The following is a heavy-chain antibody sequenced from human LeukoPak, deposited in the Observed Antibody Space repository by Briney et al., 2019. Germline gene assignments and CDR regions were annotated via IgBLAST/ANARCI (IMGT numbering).Heavy chain of an antibody. D-gene: IGHD6-13*01. Sequence: GGSLRLSCAVSGFTFSSYWMSWVRQAPGKGVEWVANIKEDGSDKNYVDSVKGRFTISRDNAKNSLFLQMNSLRAEDTAVYYCARSIAAAGDYWGQGTLVTVSS. V-gene: IGHV3-7*03. CDR1: GFTFSSYW. CDR3: ARSIAAAGDY. CDR2: IKEDGSDK. J-gene: IGHJ4*02.